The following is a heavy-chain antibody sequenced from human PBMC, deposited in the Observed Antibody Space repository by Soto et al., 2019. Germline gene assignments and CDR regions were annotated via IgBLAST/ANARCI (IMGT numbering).Heavy chain of an antibody. V-gene: IGHV4-31*03. Sequence: SETLSLTCTVSGGSIISGSYHWSWIRQYPGKGLEWIGYIYNSGSTYYNPSLKSRVTISVDTSKNQFSLKLSSVTAADTAVYYCARAPNYYDSSGYSYYFDYWGQGTPVTVSS. J-gene: IGHJ4*02. CDR2: IYNSGST. D-gene: IGHD3-22*01. CDR1: GGSIISGSYH. CDR3: ARAPNYYDSSGYSYYFDY.